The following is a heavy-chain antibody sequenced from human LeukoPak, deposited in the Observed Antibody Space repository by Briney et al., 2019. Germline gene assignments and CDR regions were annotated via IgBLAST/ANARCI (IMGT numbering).Heavy chain of an antibody. CDR3: ARDSISYYYGSRGFDP. CDR1: GGSISSYY. J-gene: IGHJ5*02. Sequence: SETLSLTCTVSGGSISSYYWSWIRQPPGKGLEWIGYIYYSGSANYNPSLKSRVTISVDTSKNQFSLKLSSVTAADTAVYYCARDSISYYYGSRGFDPWGPGTLVTVSS. CDR2: IYYSGSA. D-gene: IGHD3-10*01. V-gene: IGHV4-59*01.